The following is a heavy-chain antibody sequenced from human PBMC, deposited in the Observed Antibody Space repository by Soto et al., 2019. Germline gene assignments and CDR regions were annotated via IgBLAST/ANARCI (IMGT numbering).Heavy chain of an antibody. J-gene: IGHJ6*02. CDR2: NIPTFGIP. Sequence: QVQLVQSGAEVKKPGSSVKVSCKASGGTFSRYSITWVRQAPGHGRAWIGRNIPTFGIPTYAQKFQGRVTFTADESTSSAYMEVRSLRSDDTAVYYCAREDRDRETGLVPAAIDGMDVWGQGTTVTVSS. V-gene: IGHV1-69*08. D-gene: IGHD2-2*01. CDR3: AREDRDRETGLVPAAIDGMDV. CDR1: GGTFSRYS.